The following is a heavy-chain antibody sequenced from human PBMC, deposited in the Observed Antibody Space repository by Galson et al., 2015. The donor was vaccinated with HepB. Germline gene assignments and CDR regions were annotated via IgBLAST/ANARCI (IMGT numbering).Heavy chain of an antibody. CDR2: IRSKANDYAT. V-gene: IGHV3-73*01. CDR1: GFTYNVSS. Sequence: SLRHASAASGFTYNVSSIHWAREASGEGPEGGGRIRSKANDYATAFAASLKRRFTISRDDSKNTAYLHMNSLKTEDTAVYYCLRLGDLSGYSSSWGQGTLVTVSS. J-gene: IGHJ4*02. CDR3: LRLGDLSGYSSS. D-gene: IGHD6-13*01.